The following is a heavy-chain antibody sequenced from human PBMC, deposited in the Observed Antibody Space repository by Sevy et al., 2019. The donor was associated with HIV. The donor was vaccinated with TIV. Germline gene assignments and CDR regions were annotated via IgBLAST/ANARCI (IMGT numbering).Heavy chain of an antibody. J-gene: IGHJ6*03. CDR3: AKGGGGHYDPDEIGYYFYYYNMDV. CDR1: GFSFDSYG. V-gene: IGHV3-23*01. CDR2: ISGSGTRT. D-gene: IGHD3-22*01. Sequence: GGSLRLSCAVSGFSFDSYGMTWVRKAPGKGLEWVSGISGSGTRTYYADSVKGRFIISRDNSKNTLYLQMNSLRSEETAIYYGAKGGGGHYDPDEIGYYFYYYNMDVWGKGTTVTVSS.